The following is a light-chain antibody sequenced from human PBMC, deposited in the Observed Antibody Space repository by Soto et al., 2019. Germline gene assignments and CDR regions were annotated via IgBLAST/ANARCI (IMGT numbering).Light chain of an antibody. J-gene: IGKJ5*01. CDR1: KDISNY. CDR2: DAS. V-gene: IGKV1-33*01. Sequence: DFQMTQSPSSLSASVGDRVTITCQASKDISNYLNWYQQKPGRAPKLLIYDASTLERGVPSRFSGTGSGTLFTFATSSLQPEYLGIDYCQQSDNLPITVGQGTRLEIK. CDR3: QQSDNLPIT.